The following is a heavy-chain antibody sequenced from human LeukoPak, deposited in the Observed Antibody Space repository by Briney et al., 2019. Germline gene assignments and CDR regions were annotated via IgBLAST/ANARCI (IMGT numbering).Heavy chain of an antibody. J-gene: IGHJ3*02. CDR2: ISSSSSYI. CDR1: GFTFSSYS. Sequence: GGSLRLSCAASGFTFSSYSMNWVRQAPGKGLEWVSSISSSSSYIYYADSVKGRFTISRDNAKNSLYLQMNSLRAEDTAVYYCAREVACYDFRGDDAFDIWGQGTMVTVSS. D-gene: IGHD3-3*01. CDR3: AREVACYDFRGDDAFDI. V-gene: IGHV3-21*01.